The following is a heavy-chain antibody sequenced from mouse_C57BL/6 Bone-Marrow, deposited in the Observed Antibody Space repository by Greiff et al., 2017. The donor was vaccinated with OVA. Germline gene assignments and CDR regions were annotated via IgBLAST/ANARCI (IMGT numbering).Heavy chain of an antibody. CDR3: TGWLPFAY. J-gene: IGHJ3*01. V-gene: IGHV14-4*01. Sequence: EVKLVESGAELVRPGASVKLSCTASGFNIKDDYMHWVKQRPEQGLEWIGWIDPENGDTEYASKFQGKATITADTSSNTAYLQLSSLTSEDTAVYYCTGWLPFAYWGQGTLVTVSA. D-gene: IGHD2-3*01. CDR1: GFNIKDDY. CDR2: IDPENGDT.